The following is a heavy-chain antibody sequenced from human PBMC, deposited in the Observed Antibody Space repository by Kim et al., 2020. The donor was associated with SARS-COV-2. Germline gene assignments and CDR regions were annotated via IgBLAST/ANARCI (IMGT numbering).Heavy chain of an antibody. CDR3: ARVGVLLWFGGPEGDFDY. Sequence: KGRFTISRDNAKNSLYLQMNSLRDEDTAVYYCARVGVLLWFGGPEGDFDYWGQGTLVTVSS. J-gene: IGHJ4*02. V-gene: IGHV3-48*02. D-gene: IGHD3-10*01.